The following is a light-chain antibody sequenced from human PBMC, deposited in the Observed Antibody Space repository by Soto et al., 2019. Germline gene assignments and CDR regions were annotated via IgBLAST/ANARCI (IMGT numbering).Light chain of an antibody. J-gene: IGLJ1*01. Sequence: QSVLTRAPSASGTPGQRVTISCSGGSSNIGSNTVNWYHHLPGTAPKLLIYSNDQRPSGVPDRFSGSKSGTSASLAISGLQSQDEADYYCAAWDDSLNGYVFGTGTKLTVL. V-gene: IGLV1-44*01. CDR2: SND. CDR3: AAWDDSLNGYV. CDR1: SSNIGSNT.